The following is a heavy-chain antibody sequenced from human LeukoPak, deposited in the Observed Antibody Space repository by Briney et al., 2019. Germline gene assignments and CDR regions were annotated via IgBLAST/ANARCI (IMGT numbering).Heavy chain of an antibody. CDR2: INTDGSST. CDR1: GFTFSSYW. CDR3: ARVGSSSSVEAFDI. D-gene: IGHD6-6*01. J-gene: IGHJ3*02. V-gene: IGHV3-74*01. Sequence: GGSLRLSCAASGFTFSSYWMHWVRQAPGKGLVWVSRINTDGSSTSYADSVKGRFTISRDNAKNTLYLQMNSLRAEDTAVYYCARVGSSSSVEAFDIWGQGTMVTVSS.